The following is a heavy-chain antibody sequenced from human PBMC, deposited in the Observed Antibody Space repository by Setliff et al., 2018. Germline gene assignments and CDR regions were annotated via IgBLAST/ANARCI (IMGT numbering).Heavy chain of an antibody. CDR3: AAGGSYGF. CDR2: INPDGSET. CDR1: GNRFSGFW. J-gene: IGHJ4*02. D-gene: IGHD1-26*01. V-gene: IGHV3-7*03. Sequence: SLRLSCTTSGNRFSGFWMSWVRQAAGKGLEWVVSINPDGSETYYVDSVKGRFSISRDNARKLLFLQMNRLRAEDTAVYYCAAGGSYGFWGQGTLVTVSS.